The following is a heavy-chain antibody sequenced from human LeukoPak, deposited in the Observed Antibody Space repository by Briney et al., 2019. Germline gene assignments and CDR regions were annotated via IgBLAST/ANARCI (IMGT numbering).Heavy chain of an antibody. CDR1: GVSISSTSYY. V-gene: IGHV4-39*01. CDR2: IYYSGST. CDR3: ARRDHPYHYMDV. J-gene: IGHJ6*03. D-gene: IGHD1-14*01. Sequence: SETLSLTCTVSGVSISSTSYYWGWLRQPPGKGLEWIGNIYYSGSTHYSPSLKSRVIISVDTSKNQFSLRLSSVTAADTAVYYCARRDHPYHYMDVWGKGTTVTVSS.